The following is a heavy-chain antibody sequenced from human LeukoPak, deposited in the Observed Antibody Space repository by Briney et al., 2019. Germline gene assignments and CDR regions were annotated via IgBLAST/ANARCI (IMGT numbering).Heavy chain of an antibody. CDR1: GGSISSSSYY. V-gene: IGHV4-39*07. J-gene: IGHJ4*02. CDR2: IYYSGST. CDR3: ARGGYNGYCSSTSCPVGFDY. Sequence: SETLSLTCTVSGGSISSSSYYWGWIRQPPGKGLEWIGSIYYSGSTYYNPSLRSRVTISVDTSKNQFSLKLSSVTAADTAVYYCARGGYNGYCSSTSCPVGFDYWGQGTLVTVSS. D-gene: IGHD2-2*03.